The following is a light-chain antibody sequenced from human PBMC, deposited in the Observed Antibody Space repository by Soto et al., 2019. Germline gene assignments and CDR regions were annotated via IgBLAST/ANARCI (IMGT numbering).Light chain of an antibody. CDR1: QSVGSN. J-gene: IGKJ1*01. CDR3: QQYDNWPPWT. CDR2: GAS. Sequence: VMTQSPATLSVSPGERATLSCRASQSVGSNLAWYQQKPGQAPTLLIYGASTRATGIPARFSGSGSGTECTLTISSLQSEDFAVYYCQQYDNWPPWTFGQGTKVEIK. V-gene: IGKV3D-15*01.